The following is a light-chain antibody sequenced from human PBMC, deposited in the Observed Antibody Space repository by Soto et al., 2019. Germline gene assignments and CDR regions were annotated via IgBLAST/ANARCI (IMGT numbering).Light chain of an antibody. CDR3: QQYNVWPFT. Sequence: IVMSQSPATLSPSPGETATLSCRASPSVSSNLAWYQQKPGQPHKLLIYVASIRATCIPARFSGSGSGTEFTLTISSLQSEDFAVYYCQQYNVWPFTFGGGTKVEFK. V-gene: IGKV3-15*01. CDR1: PSVSSN. J-gene: IGKJ4*01. CDR2: VAS.